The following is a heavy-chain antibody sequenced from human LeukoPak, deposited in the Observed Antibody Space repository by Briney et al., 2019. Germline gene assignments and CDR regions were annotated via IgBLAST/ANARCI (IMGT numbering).Heavy chain of an antibody. CDR1: GFTFSSYA. J-gene: IGHJ4*02. D-gene: IGHD6-19*01. CDR2: ISYDGSNK. V-gene: IGHV3-30-3*01. Sequence: GGSLRLSCAASGFTFSSYAMHRVRQAPGKGLEWVAVISYDGSNKYYADSVKGRFTISRDNSKNTLYLQMNSLRAEDTAVYYCARDSSGWKPTHYFDYWGQGTLVTVSS. CDR3: ARDSSGWKPTHYFDY.